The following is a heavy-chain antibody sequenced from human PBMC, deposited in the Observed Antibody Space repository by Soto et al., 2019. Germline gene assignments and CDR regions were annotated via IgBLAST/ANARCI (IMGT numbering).Heavy chain of an antibody. CDR1: GGSISSGGYY. D-gene: IGHD2-15*01. J-gene: IGHJ4*02. CDR2: IYYSGST. V-gene: IGHV4-31*03. CDR3: ARDVVGSYYNYFDY. Sequence: SETLSLTCTVSGGSISSGGYYWSWIRQHPGKGLEWIGYIYYSGSTYYNPSLKSRVTISVDTSKNQFSLKLSSVTAADTAVYYCARDVVGSYYNYFDYWGQGTLVTVSS.